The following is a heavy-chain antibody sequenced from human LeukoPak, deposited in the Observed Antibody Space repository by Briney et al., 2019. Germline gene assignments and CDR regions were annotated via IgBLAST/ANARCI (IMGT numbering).Heavy chain of an antibody. CDR1: GYTFSSYD. CDR2: MNPNSGET. D-gene: IGHD7-27*01. Sequence: GASVKVSCKTSGYTFSSYDINWVRQATGQGLEWMGWMNPNSGETGFAQNFQGRVTLTKNTSITTAYMEPSSLRSEDTAVYYCARGDPWGFDPWGQGTLVTVSS. J-gene: IGHJ5*02. CDR3: ARGDPWGFDP. V-gene: IGHV1-8*01.